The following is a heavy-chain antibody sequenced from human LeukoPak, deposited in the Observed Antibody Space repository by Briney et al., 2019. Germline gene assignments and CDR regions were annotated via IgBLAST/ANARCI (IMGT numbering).Heavy chain of an antibody. V-gene: IGHV3-49*04. Sequence: GGSLRLSCTASGFTFGDYAMSWVRQAPGKGLEWVGFIRSKAYGGTTEYAASVKGRFTISRDDSKSIAYLQMNSLKTEDTAVYYCTRAGDYYGSGSYRGRYFDYWAREPWSPSPQ. D-gene: IGHD3-10*01. CDR1: GFTFGDYA. J-gene: IGHJ4*02. CDR3: TRAGDYYGSGSYRGRYFDY. CDR2: IRSKAYGGTT.